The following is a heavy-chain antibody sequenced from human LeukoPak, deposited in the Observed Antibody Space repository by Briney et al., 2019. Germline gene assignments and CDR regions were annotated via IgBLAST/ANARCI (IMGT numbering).Heavy chain of an antibody. Sequence: SVKVSCKASGGTFSSYAISWVRQAPGQGLEWMGGIIPIFGTANYAQKFQGRVTITADESTSTAYMELSSLRSEDTAVYYCARDRVYFDWSRPPYYYGMDVWGKGTTVTVSS. D-gene: IGHD3-9*01. CDR1: GGTFSSYA. CDR3: ARDRVYFDWSRPPYYYGMDV. J-gene: IGHJ6*04. CDR2: IIPIFGTA. V-gene: IGHV1-69*13.